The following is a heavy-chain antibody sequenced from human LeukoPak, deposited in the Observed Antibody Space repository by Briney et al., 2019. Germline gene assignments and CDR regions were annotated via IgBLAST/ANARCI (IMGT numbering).Heavy chain of an antibody. V-gene: IGHV3-23*01. CDR3: AKAQRWLHFFDY. CDR2: ISGSGGST. J-gene: IGHJ4*02. Sequence: PGGSLRLSCAASGFTFSSYAMGWVRQAPGKGLEWVSLISGSGGSTYYADSVKGRFTISRDNSKNTLYLQMNSLRAEDTAVYYCAKAQRWLHFFDYWGQGTLVAVSS. D-gene: IGHD5-24*01. CDR1: GFTFSSYA.